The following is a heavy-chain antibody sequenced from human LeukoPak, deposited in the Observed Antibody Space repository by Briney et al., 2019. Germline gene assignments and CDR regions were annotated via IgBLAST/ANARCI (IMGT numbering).Heavy chain of an antibody. CDR3: ARQVGRVLRFLEWVNSYYYTDV. CDR1: GGSISSSSYY. J-gene: IGHJ6*03. D-gene: IGHD3-3*01. V-gene: IGHV4-39*01. CDR2: IYYSGST. Sequence: SETLSFTCTVSGGSISSSSYYWGWIRQPPGKGLEWIGSIYYSGSTYYNPSLKSRVTISVDTSKNQFSLKLSSVTAADTAVYYCARQVGRVLRFLEWVNSYYYTDVWGKGTTVTVSS.